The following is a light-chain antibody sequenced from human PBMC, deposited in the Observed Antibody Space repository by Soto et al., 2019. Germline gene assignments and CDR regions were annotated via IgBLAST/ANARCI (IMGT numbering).Light chain of an antibody. CDR3: QQRSNWPT. Sequence: EIVLTQSPATLSLSPGERATRSCRASQSVSSYLAWYQQKPGQAPRLLIYDASNRATGIRARFSGSGSGTDFTLTISSLEPEDFAVYYCQQRSNWPTFGQGTRLEIK. CDR2: DAS. CDR1: QSVSSY. J-gene: IGKJ5*01. V-gene: IGKV3-11*01.